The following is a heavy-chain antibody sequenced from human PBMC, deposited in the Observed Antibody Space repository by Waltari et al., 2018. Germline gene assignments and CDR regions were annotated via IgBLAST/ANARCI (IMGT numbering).Heavy chain of an antibody. CDR1: GGNFKNYA. J-gene: IGHJ3*02. CDR2: VIPIFATT. Sequence: QVQLMQSGAEVKKPGSSVKVSCKASGGNFKNYAANWVRQVPGQGLEWIGGVIPIFATTIYAQKFQDRVTITTDESTSTAYMELSSLTSEDTAVYFCAKSMVGLHAFEIWGQGTMVTVPS. V-gene: IGHV1-69*05. D-gene: IGHD1-26*01. CDR3: AKSMVGLHAFEI.